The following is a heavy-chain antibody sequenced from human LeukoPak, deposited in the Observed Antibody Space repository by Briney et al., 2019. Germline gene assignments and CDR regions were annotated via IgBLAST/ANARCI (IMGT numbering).Heavy chain of an antibody. CDR1: GASISNGGYS. J-gene: IGHJ4*02. CDR3: ARNLGFGETTADY. D-gene: IGHD3-10*01. CDR2: IYNGGST. V-gene: IGHV4-39*07. Sequence: TSETLSLTCTVSGASISNGGYSWGWIRQPPGKGLEWIGTIYNGGSTYYNPSLKSRATVSVDTSQNHFSLKLTSVTAADTAVCYCARNLGFGETTADYWGQGTLVTVSS.